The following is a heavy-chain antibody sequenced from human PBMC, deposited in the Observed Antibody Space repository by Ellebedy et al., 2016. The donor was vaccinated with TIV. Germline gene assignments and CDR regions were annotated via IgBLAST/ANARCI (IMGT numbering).Heavy chain of an antibody. V-gene: IGHV3-23*01. CDR3: AKEIRAMDIVAAGGGYFDY. CDR1: GFTFSSYS. J-gene: IGHJ4*02. Sequence: GESLKISCAASGFTFSSYSMSWVRQAPGKGLEWVSALSGSGGSTYYADSVKGRFTLSRDNSKNTLYLQMNSLRAEDTAVYYCAKEIRAMDIVAAGGGYFDYWGQGTLGTVSS. CDR2: LSGSGGST. D-gene: IGHD5-12*01.